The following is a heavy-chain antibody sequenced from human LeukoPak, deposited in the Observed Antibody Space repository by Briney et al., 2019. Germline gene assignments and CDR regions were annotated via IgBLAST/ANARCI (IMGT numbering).Heavy chain of an antibody. CDR2: ISSSSSYI. D-gene: IGHD5-18*01. Sequence: GRSLRLSCAASGFTFSIYAMHWVRQAPGKGLEWVSSISSSSSYIYYADSVKGRFTISRDNAKNSLYLQMNSLRAEDTAVYYCATIGYSYGYAAFDIWGQGTMVTVSS. V-gene: IGHV3-21*01. J-gene: IGHJ3*02. CDR1: GFTFSIYA. CDR3: ATIGYSYGYAAFDI.